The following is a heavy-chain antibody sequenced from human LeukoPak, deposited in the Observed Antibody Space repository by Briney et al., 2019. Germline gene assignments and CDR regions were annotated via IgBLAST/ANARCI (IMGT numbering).Heavy chain of an antibody. V-gene: IGHV1-18*01. CDR3: VRDPSGSYDFDY. D-gene: IGHD1-26*01. Sequence: ASVKVSCKASGYIFTTYGISWVRQAPGQGLEWMGWIDAYNGNTNYEQKFQGRVTMTTDTSTSTAYMGLRSLRSNDTAVYYCVRDPSGSYDFDYWGQGTLVTVSS. CDR1: GYIFTTYG. CDR2: IDAYNGNT. J-gene: IGHJ4*02.